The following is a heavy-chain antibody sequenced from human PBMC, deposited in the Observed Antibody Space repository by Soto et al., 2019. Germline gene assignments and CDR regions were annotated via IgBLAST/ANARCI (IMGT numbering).Heavy chain of an antibody. J-gene: IGHJ4*01. CDR2: ISPTVGIP. Sequence: QVHLVQSGAEVKKPGSSVKVSCKASGGTFSSYIISWVRQAPGQGLEWMGRISPTVGIPNYAQKFQGRVTITADRSTSTAYTELSSLRSEDTAIYYCATLGSGSYDYWGHGTLVTVSS. CDR3: ATLGSGSYDY. D-gene: IGHD1-26*01. V-gene: IGHV1-69*02. CDR1: GGTFSSYI.